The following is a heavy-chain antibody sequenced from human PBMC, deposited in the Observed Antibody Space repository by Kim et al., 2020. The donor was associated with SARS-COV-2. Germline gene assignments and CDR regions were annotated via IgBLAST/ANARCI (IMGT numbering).Heavy chain of an antibody. CDR3: ARHSKQPPFDP. CDR2: ISYSGST. J-gene: IGHJ5*02. V-gene: IGHV4-39*01. Sequence: SETLSLTCTVSGGSISSSSYYWGWIRQPPGKGLEWIGSISYSGSTYYNPSLKSRVTISVDTSKNQFSLKLSSVTVADTAVYYCARHSKQPPFDPWGQGTLVTVSS. CDR1: GGSISSSSYY. D-gene: IGHD6-13*01.